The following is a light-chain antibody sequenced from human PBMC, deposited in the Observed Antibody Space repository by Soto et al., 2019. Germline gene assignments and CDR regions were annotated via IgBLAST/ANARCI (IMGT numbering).Light chain of an antibody. Sequence: EIVMTQSPATLSVSPGERATLSCRASRSVSSNLAWFQQKPGQAPRLLIYGASTRATGIPARFSGSGSGTEFTLTISSLQSEDCAVYYCQQYYNWPPYTFGQGTKLEIK. CDR1: RSVSSN. V-gene: IGKV3-15*01. J-gene: IGKJ2*01. CDR2: GAS. CDR3: QQYYNWPPYT.